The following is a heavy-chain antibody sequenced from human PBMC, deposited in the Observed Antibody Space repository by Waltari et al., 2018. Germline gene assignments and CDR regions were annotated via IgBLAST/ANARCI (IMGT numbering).Heavy chain of an antibody. CDR2: INQDGSDR. D-gene: IGHD3-22*01. CDR1: TFG. CDR3: ARVPYYINIWFDS. Sequence: TFGMSWIRQAPGKGLEWVASINQDGSDRRYVDSVKDRFTISRDNARNSLFLQMNSLTAEDTAMYYCARVPYYINIWFDSWGQGTLVTVSS. V-gene: IGHV3-7*01. J-gene: IGHJ5*01.